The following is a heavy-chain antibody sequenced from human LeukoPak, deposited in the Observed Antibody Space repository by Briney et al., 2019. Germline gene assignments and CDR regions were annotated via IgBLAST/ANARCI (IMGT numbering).Heavy chain of an antibody. Sequence: GGSLRLSCAASGFTFSGYSMNWVRQAPGKGLEWVSSISSGSSFIYYADSVKGRFTVSRDNAKNSLYLQMNSLRAEDTAVYYCARDQGVERWFGPWGQGTLVTVSS. J-gene: IGHJ5*02. V-gene: IGHV3-21*01. CDR3: ARDQGVERWFGP. CDR1: GFTFSGYS. D-gene: IGHD6-6*01. CDR2: ISSGSSFI.